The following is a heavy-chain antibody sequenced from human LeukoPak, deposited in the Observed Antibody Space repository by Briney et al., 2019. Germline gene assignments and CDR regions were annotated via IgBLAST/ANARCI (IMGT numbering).Heavy chain of an antibody. D-gene: IGHD3-3*01. CDR1: LYTFSSYG. CDR3: ANAFFGVVGYSYGMDV. CDR2: ISYDGSNK. J-gene: IGHJ6*02. Sequence: GGSLRLSCVASLYTFSSYGLHWVRPAPRKGLEGVAVISYDGSNKYYADTPQGRFTISRDNSKNTLYLQMNSLRAEDTAVYYCANAFFGVVGYSYGMDVGGQGTTVTVSS. V-gene: IGHV3-30*18.